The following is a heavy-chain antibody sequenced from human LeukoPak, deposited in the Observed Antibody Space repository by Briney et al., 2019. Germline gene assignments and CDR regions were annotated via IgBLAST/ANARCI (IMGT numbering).Heavy chain of an antibody. CDR3: AREYVWGSYRYQDY. Sequence: GGSLRLSCAASGFTFSSYWMSWVRQAPGKGLEWVANIKQDGSEKYYVDSVKGRFTISRDNAKNSLYLQMNSLRAEDTAVYYCAREYVWGSYRYQDYWGQGTLVTVSS. D-gene: IGHD3-16*02. CDR1: GFTFSSYW. J-gene: IGHJ4*02. CDR2: IKQDGSEK. V-gene: IGHV3-7*01.